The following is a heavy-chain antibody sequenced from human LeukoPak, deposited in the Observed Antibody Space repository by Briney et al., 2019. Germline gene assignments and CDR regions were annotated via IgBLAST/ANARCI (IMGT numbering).Heavy chain of an antibody. D-gene: IGHD1-26*01. CDR2: ISGSGGST. J-gene: IGHJ4*02. CDR3: AKGGVGYSGSYYLDY. Sequence: GGSLRLSCAASGFTFSSYAMSWVRQAPGKGLEWVSAISGSGGSTYYADSVKGRFTISRDNSKNTLYLQMNSLRAEDTAVYYCAKGGVGYSGSYYLDYWGQGTLVTVSS. CDR1: GFTFSSYA. V-gene: IGHV3-23*01.